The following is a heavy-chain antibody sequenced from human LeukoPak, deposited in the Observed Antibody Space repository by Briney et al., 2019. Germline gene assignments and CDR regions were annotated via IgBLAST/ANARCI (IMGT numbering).Heavy chain of an antibody. CDR3: VRDAAYSAFNM. CDR1: GFTFRNYG. Sequence: GGSLRLSCAASGFTFRNYGMYWVRQAPGKGLEWVAVIWYDGSNKYYADSVKGRFTISRDNSKNTLYLQMNSLRAEDTAVYYCVRDAAYSAFNMWGQGTMVTVSS. J-gene: IGHJ3*02. V-gene: IGHV3-33*01. CDR2: IWYDGSNK. D-gene: IGHD4-11*01.